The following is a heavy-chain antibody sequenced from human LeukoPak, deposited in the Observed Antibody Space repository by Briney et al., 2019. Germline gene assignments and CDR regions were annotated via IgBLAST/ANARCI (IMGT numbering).Heavy chain of an antibody. CDR3: ARHYCSGTSCYKHYYYYYMDV. CDR2: IYYSGST. Sequence: SSETLSLTCTVSGGSISSSSYYWGWICQPPGKGLEWIASIYYSGSTYYNPSLKSRVTISVDTSKNQFSLKLSSVTAADTAVYYCARHYCSGTSCYKHYYYYYMDVWGKGTTVTISS. V-gene: IGHV4-39*01. J-gene: IGHJ6*03. D-gene: IGHD2-2*02. CDR1: GGSISSSSYY.